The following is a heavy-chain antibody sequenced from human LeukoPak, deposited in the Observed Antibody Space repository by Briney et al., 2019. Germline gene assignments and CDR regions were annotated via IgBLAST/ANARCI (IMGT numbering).Heavy chain of an antibody. CDR2: ISHRGSP. CDR3: ARDGGFYYTASPNSWFDP. D-gene: IGHD2-15*01. V-gene: IGHV4-38-2*02. Sequence: PSETLSLTCIVSGYSISSNYCWGWIRQAPGKGLEWIGSISHRGSPYYNPSLQSRVTMSADTPNNHFSLRLSSVTAADTAVYYCARDGGFYYTASPNSWFDPWGQGILVTVSS. CDR1: GYSISSNYC. J-gene: IGHJ5*02.